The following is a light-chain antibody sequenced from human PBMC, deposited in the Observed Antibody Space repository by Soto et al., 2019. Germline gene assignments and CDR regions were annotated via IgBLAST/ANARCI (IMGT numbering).Light chain of an antibody. CDR1: SGHSSYA. Sequence: QLVLTESPSASASLGASVKLTCTLSSGHSSYAIAWHQQQPQKGPRYLMKVNSDGSHSKGDGIPDRFSGSSSGAERYLTMSSLQSEDEADYYCQTWGTGIPVFGGGTTLTVL. CDR2: VNSDGSH. V-gene: IGLV4-69*01. CDR3: QTWGTGIPV. J-gene: IGLJ2*01.